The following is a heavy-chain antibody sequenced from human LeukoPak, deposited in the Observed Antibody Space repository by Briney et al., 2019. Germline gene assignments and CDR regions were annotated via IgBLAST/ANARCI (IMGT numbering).Heavy chain of an antibody. D-gene: IGHD5-24*01. J-gene: IGHJ5*02. CDR1: GDSINNYY. V-gene: IGHV4-59*01. CDR2: VYYSGGT. CDR3: ARRPSYNVNWFDP. Sequence: PSETLSLTCTVSGDSINNYYWSWIRQPPGKGLQWIGYVYYSGGTNYNPSLKSRVTISVDTSKNQFSLKLSSVTAADTAVYYCARRPSYNVNWFDPWGQGTLVTVSS.